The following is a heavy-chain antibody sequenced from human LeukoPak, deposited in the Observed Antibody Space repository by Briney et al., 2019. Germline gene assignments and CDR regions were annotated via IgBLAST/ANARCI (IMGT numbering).Heavy chain of an antibody. V-gene: IGHV3-7*02. J-gene: IGHJ4*02. CDR3: SRGVLQGGGFDY. D-gene: IGHD2-8*01. CDR2: IKLDGSEK. CDR1: GFIFSNYW. Sequence: GESLKISCAASGFIFSNYWMSWVRQAPGIGLEWVANIKLDGSEKYYVDSVKGRFTISRDNAKNTLYLQMNSLRAEDTAVYYCSRGVLQGGGFDYWGQGTLVTVSS.